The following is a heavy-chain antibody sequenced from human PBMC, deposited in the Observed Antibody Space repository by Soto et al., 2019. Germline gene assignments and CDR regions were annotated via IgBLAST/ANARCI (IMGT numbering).Heavy chain of an antibody. CDR1: GDSVSSNSAA. CDR3: ARETGSQSESGWSTRWFDP. CDR2: TYYRSKWSN. D-gene: IGHD6-19*01. Sequence: QVQLQQSGPGLVKPSQTLSLTCVISGDSVSSNSAAWNWIRQSPSRGLEWLGRTYYRSKWSNDYALSVKSRITINPDTSKNQFSLQLNSVTPEDTAVYYCARETGSQSESGWSTRWFDPWGQGTLVTPSS. J-gene: IGHJ5*02. V-gene: IGHV6-1*01.